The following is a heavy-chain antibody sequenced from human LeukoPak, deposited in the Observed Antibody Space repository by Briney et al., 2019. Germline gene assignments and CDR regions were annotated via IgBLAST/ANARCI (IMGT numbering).Heavy chain of an antibody. J-gene: IGHJ4*02. CDR2: IYHSGST. CDR3: ARQGDSGWYYFDY. V-gene: IGHV4-4*02. Sequence: SETLSLTCAVSGGSISSSNWWSWVRQPPGKGLEWIGEIYHSGSTNYNPSLKSRVTISVDKSKNQFSPKLTSVTAADTAAYYCARQGDSGWYYFDYWGQGTLVTVSS. D-gene: IGHD6-19*01. CDR1: GGSISSSNW.